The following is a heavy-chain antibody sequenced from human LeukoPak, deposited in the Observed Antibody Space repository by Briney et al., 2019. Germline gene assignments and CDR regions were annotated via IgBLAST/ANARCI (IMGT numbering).Heavy chain of an antibody. CDR3: ARVKQPLAQFDP. D-gene: IGHD1/OR15-1a*01. CDR2: IYYSGST. J-gene: IGHJ5*02. Sequence: SETLSLTCTVSGGSISSYYWSWIRQPPGKGLEWIGYIYYSGSTNYNPSLKSRVTISVDTSKNQFSLKLSSVTAADTAVYYCARVKQPLAQFDPWGQGTLVTVSS. CDR1: GGSISSYY. V-gene: IGHV4-59*08.